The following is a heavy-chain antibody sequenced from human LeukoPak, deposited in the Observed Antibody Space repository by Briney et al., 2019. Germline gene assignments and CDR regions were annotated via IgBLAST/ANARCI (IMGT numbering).Heavy chain of an antibody. J-gene: IGHJ4*02. D-gene: IGHD4-23*01. Sequence: GGSLRLSCAASGFTFSSYAMSWVRQAPGKGLEWVSVIYSGGSTYYADSVKGRFTISRDNSKNTLYLQMNSLRAEDTAVYYCARDWDYGGNSDWGQGTLVTVSS. CDR3: ARDWDYGGNSD. CDR2: IYSGGST. V-gene: IGHV3-53*01. CDR1: GFTFSSYA.